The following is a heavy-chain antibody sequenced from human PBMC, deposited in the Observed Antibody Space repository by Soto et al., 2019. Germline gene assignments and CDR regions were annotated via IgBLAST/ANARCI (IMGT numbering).Heavy chain of an antibody. D-gene: IGHD2-21*02. V-gene: IGHV3-7*01. J-gene: IGHJ6*03. CDR3: ARHCHYCIDV. CDR2: MNPDGSTK. Sequence: EAQLVESGGGLVQPGGSLRLSCAASGFTFSNSWMTWVRQTPGKGLEWVANMNPDGSTKNYVDSVKGRFTISRDNDQNSLYLQRNSLRDEDTAVFYCARHCHYCIDVWGRGTTVTVSS. CDR1: GFTFSNSW.